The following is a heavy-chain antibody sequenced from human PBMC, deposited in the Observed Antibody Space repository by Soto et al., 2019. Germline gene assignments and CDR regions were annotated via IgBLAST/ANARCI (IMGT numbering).Heavy chain of an antibody. Sequence: SETLSLTCTVSGGSISSGGYYWSWIRQHPGKGLEWIGYIYYSGSTYYNPSFKSRVTISVDTSKNQFSLKLSSVTAADTAVYYCARSVRRNSGSYRDYYGMDGWGQGTTVTVAS. CDR1: GGSISSGGYY. CDR2: IYYSGST. CDR3: ARSVRRNSGSYRDYYGMDG. D-gene: IGHD1-26*01. V-gene: IGHV4-31*02. J-gene: IGHJ6*02.